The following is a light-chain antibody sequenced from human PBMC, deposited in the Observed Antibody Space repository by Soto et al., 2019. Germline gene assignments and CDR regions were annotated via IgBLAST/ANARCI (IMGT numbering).Light chain of an antibody. CDR2: RAS. Sequence: DIQMTQSPSSVSASVGDRVTITCRASQGVTSWLAWYQQEPGKAPKLLIYRASNLQSGVPSRFSGSGSGTDFTLTISGLQPADFATYYCQQTTTFPLTFGGGTKVDIK. CDR1: QGVTSW. V-gene: IGKV1-12*01. CDR3: QQTTTFPLT. J-gene: IGKJ4*01.